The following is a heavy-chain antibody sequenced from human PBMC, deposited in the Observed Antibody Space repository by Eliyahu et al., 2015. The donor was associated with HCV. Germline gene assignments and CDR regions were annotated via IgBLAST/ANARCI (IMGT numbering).Heavy chain of an antibody. J-gene: IGHJ5*02. D-gene: IGHD6-19*01. Sequence: QVQLQESGPGLVKPSETLSLTCXVSGGSISTYYWSWIRQPPGKGLEWIGYIHYSGSTNHNPSLKSRVSISIDTSKNQFSLKLSSVTAADTAVYYCASGGGGIAVAGTGGWFDPWGQGTLVTVSS. CDR3: ASGGGGIAVAGTGGWFDP. CDR2: IHYSGST. V-gene: IGHV4-59*01. CDR1: GGSISTYY.